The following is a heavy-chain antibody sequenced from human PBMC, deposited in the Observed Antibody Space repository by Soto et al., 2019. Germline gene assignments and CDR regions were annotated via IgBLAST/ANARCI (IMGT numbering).Heavy chain of an antibody. CDR1: GFTFSRYW. J-gene: IGHJ6*02. D-gene: IGHD3-3*01. Sequence: GGSLRLFCAASGFTFSRYWMSWVRQAPGKGLEWVANIKGDGSEKYYVDSVKGRFTISRDNAKNSLYLQMNSLRAEDTAVYYCARDRVLRFLEWLPYYGMDVWGQGTTVTVSS. CDR3: ARDRVLRFLEWLPYYGMDV. CDR2: IKGDGSEK. V-gene: IGHV3-7*01.